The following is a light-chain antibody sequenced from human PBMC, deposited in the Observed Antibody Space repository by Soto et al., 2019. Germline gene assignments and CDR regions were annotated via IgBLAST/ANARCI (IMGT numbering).Light chain of an antibody. J-gene: IGKJ2*01. CDR1: QSISSW. CDR2: KAS. CDR3: QRYNSFLYT. Sequence: DIQMTQSPSSLSAFVGDRVTITCRVSQSISSWLAWYQQKPGKAPKLLIYKASSLESGVPSRFSGNGSGTEFTLTISSLQPDDYATYYCQRYNSFLYTFGQGTKLEIK. V-gene: IGKV1-5*03.